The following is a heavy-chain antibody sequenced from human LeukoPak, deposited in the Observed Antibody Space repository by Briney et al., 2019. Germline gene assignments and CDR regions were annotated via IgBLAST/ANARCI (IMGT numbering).Heavy chain of an antibody. CDR1: GYTFTGYY. D-gene: IGHD2-2*01. J-gene: IGHJ5*02. CDR3: ARDRRYCSSTSCHQPFDP. CDR2: MNPNSGGT. Sequence: ASVKVSCKASGYTFTGYYMHWVRQAPGQGLEWMGWMNPNSGGTNYAQKFQGRVTMTRDTSISTAYMELSRLRSDDTAVYYCARDRRYCSSTSCHQPFDPWGQGTLVTVSS. V-gene: IGHV1-2*02.